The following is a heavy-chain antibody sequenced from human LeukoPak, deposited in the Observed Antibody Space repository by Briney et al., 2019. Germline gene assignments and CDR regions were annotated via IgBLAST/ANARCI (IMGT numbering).Heavy chain of an antibody. CDR1: GGSISTRSYY. D-gene: IGHD6-13*01. CDR3: GRNSIAVAGTSWFDP. Sequence: SETLSLTCIVSGGSISTRSYYWGWIRQPPGKGPEWIGSMFYSGSTYYNPSLKTRVTISVDTSKSQFSLKLSSVTAADTAVYYCGRNSIAVAGTSWFDPWGQGTLVTVSS. CDR2: MFYSGST. V-gene: IGHV4-39*01. J-gene: IGHJ5*02.